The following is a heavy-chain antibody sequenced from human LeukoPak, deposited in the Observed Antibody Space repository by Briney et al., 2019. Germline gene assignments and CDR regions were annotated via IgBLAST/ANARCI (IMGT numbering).Heavy chain of an antibody. CDR2: ISYDGSIK. CDR1: GFTFSSYG. J-gene: IGHJ2*01. Sequence: GRSLRLSCAASGFTFSSYGMHWVRQAPGKGLEWVAVISYDGSIKYYADSVKGRFTISRDNSKNTLYLQMNSLRAEDTAVYYCAKDANIFDLWGRGTLVTVSS. V-gene: IGHV3-30*18. D-gene: IGHD2/OR15-2a*01. CDR3: AKDANIFDL.